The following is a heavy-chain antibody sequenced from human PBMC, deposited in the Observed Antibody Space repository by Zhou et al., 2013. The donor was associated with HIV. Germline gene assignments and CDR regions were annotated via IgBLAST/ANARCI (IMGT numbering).Heavy chain of an antibody. V-gene: IGHV1-69*05. CDR2: IIPILGTP. J-gene: IGHJ4*02. Sequence: QVQLVQSGAEVKKPGSSVKVSCKTSGAPFSSFAFNWMRQAPGQGLEWVGGIIPILGTPNYAQKFLGRVGISTDEPSGTVYLELSGLTSADTALYYCARGPYDYVWGSYRYTIDYWGQGTLVAVSS. CDR1: GAPFSSFA. D-gene: IGHD3-16*02. CDR3: ARGPYDYVWGSYRYTIDY.